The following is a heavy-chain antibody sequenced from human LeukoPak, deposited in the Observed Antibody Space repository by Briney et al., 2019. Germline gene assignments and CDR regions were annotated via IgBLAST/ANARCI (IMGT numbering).Heavy chain of an antibody. Sequence: SETLSLTCTVSGGSISSSSYYWGWIRQSPGKGLEWIGTIYYSGSTNYNPSLKSRVTISVDTSKNQFSLKLSSVTAADTAVYYCARGRNWNYGPVFDYWGQGTLVTVSS. J-gene: IGHJ4*02. CDR1: GGSISSSSYY. D-gene: IGHD1-7*01. CDR3: ARGRNWNYGPVFDY. CDR2: IYYSGST. V-gene: IGHV4-39*01.